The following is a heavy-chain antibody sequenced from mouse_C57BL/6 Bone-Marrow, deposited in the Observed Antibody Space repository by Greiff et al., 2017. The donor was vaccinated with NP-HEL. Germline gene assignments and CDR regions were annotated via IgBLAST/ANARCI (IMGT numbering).Heavy chain of an antibody. D-gene: IGHD2-3*01. CDR1: GYTFTSYW. Sequence: QVQLQQPGAELVKPGASVKMSCKASGYTFTSYWITWVKQRPGQGLEWIGDIYPGSGSSNYNEKFKSKATLTVDTSSSQAYMQLSSLTSEDSAVYYCAREGWSFYALDYWGQGTSVTVSA. V-gene: IGHV1-55*01. J-gene: IGHJ4*01. CDR2: IYPGSGSS. CDR3: AREGWSFYALDY.